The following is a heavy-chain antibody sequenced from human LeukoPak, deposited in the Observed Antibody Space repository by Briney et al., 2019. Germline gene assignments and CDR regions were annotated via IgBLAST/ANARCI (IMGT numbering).Heavy chain of an antibody. D-gene: IGHD3-16*01. V-gene: IGHV3-48*01. CDR3: ARDGDFDY. CDR1: GFTFSSYS. Sequence: GGSLRLSCAASGFTFSSYSMNWVRQAQGKGLEWVSYISSSSSTIYYADSVKGRFTISRDNAKNSLYLQMNSLRAEDTAVYYCARDGDFDYWGQGTLVTVSS. J-gene: IGHJ4*02. CDR2: ISSSSSTI.